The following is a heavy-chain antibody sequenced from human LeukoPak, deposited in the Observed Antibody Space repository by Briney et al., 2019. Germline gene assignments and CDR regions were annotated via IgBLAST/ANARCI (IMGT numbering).Heavy chain of an antibody. D-gene: IGHD5-18*01. V-gene: IGHV3-30-3*01. J-gene: IGHJ4*02. CDR2: ITYDASNK. CDR1: GFHFNSYS. Sequence: GGSLRLSCAASGFHFNSYSMHWVRQAPGKGLEWVAVITYDASNKYYADSVKGRFTISRDNSKNTLYLQMNSLRAEDTAVYYCARWIQLWLRYFDYWGQGTLVTVSS. CDR3: ARWIQLWLRYFDY.